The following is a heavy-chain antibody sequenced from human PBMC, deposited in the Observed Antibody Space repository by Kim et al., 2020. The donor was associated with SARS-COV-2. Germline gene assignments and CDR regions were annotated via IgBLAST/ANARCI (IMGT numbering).Heavy chain of an antibody. V-gene: IGHV1-46*02. CDR3: ARGSPVYYDILTGYYRDY. D-gene: IGHD3-9*01. CDR2: INPSGCST. J-gene: IGHJ4*02. Sequence: ASVKVSCKASGYTFNSYYMHWVRQAPGQGLEGMGIINPSGCSTSYAQKFQGRVTMTRDTSTSTVYMELSSLRSEDTAVYYCARGSPVYYDILTGYYRDYWGQGTLVTVSS. CDR1: GYTFNSYY.